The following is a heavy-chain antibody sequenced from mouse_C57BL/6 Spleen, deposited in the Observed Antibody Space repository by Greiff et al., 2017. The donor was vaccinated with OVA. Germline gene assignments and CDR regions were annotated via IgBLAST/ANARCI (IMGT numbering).Heavy chain of an antibody. D-gene: IGHD1-1*01. V-gene: IGHV1-4*01. Sequence: VKLVESGAELARPGASVKMSCKASGYTFTSYTMHWVKQRPGQGLEWIGYINPSSGYTKYNQKFKDKATLTADKSSSTAYMQLSSLTSEDSAVYYCARIYYGSSYALNDWGQGTTLTVSS. CDR1: GYTFTSYT. J-gene: IGHJ2*01. CDR3: ARIYYGSSYALND. CDR2: INPSSGYT.